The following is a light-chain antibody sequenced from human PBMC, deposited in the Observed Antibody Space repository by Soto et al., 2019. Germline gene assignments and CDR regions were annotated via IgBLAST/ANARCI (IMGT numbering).Light chain of an antibody. CDR3: GTWDSSLSAVV. J-gene: IGLJ2*01. V-gene: IGLV1-51*01. CDR1: SSNIGNNY. Sequence: QSVLTQPPSVSAAPGQKVTISCSGSSSNIGNNYVSWYQQLPGTAPKLLIYDNNKRPSGIPDRFSGSKSGTSATLGITGLXXXXXXXXXCGTWDSSLSAVVFGGGTK. CDR2: DNN.